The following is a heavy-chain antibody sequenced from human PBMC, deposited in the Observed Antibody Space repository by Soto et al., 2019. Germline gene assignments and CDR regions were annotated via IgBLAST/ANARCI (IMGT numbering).Heavy chain of an antibody. J-gene: IGHJ4*02. CDR2: NSAHNGNT. Sequence: QVHLVQSGAEVKKPGASVKVSCKGSGYAFTTYGITWVRQAPGQGHEWMGWNSAHNGNTNYAQKLQGRVTVTRDTSTSTAYMELRCLRSDDTAVYYCPRVRYGDYWGQGALVTVSS. CDR3: PRVRYGDY. D-gene: IGHD1-1*01. V-gene: IGHV1-18*01. CDR1: GYAFTTYG.